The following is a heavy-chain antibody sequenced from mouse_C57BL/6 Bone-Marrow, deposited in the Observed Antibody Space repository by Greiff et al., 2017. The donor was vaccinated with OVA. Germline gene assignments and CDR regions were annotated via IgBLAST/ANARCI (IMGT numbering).Heavy chain of an antibody. D-gene: IGHD2-3*01. CDR1: GYTFTSYW. CDR3: ARDGYYLSWFAD. V-gene: IGHV1-69*01. CDR2: IDPSDSYT. Sequence: QVQLQQPGAELVMPGASVKLSCKASGYTFTSYWMHWVKQRPGQGLEWIGEIDPSDSYTNYNQKFKGKSTLTVDKSSSTAYMQLSSLTSEDSAVYYCARDGYYLSWFADWGQGTLVTVSA. J-gene: IGHJ3*01.